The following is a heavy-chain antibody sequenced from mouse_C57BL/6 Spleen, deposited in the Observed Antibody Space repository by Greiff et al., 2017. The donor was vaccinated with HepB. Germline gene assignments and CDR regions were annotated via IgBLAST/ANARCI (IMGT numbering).Heavy chain of an antibody. V-gene: IGHV1-72*01. D-gene: IGHD1-1*01. CDR3: ARITTDYYYAMDY. CDR1: GYTFTSYW. J-gene: IGHJ4*01. CDR2: IDPNSGGT. Sequence: QQSCKASGYTFTSYWMHWVKQRPGRGLEWIGRIDPNSGGTKYNEKFKSKATLTVDKPSSTAYMQLSSLTSEDSAVYYCARITTDYYYAMDYWGQGTSVTVSS.